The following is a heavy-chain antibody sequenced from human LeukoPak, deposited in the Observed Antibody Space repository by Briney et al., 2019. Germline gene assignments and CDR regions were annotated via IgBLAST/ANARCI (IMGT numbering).Heavy chain of an antibody. CDR1: GGSLSGYY. J-gene: IGHJ4*02. CDR2: INHSGST. V-gene: IGHV4-34*01. Sequence: PSETLSLTCVVYGGSLSGYYWSWIRQSPGKGLEWIGEINHSGSTTYNPSLKSRVTISVDTSKNQFPLKLSSVTAADTAVYYCARDISAVTTGDYWGQGTLVTVSS. CDR3: ARDISAVTTGDY. D-gene: IGHD4-17*01.